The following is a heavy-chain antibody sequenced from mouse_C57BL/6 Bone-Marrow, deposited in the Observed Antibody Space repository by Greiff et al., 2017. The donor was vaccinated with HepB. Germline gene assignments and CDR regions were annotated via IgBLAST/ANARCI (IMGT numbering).Heavy chain of an antibody. V-gene: IGHV5-17*01. CDR2: ISSGSSTI. J-gene: IGHJ1*03. D-gene: IGHD1-1*01. CDR3: ARGVTTVDWYFDV. CDR1: GFTFSDYG. Sequence: EVQGVESGGGLVKPGGSLKLSCAASGFTFSDYGMHWVRQAPEKGLEWVAYISSGSSTIYYADTVKGRFTISRDNAKNTLFLQMTSLRSEDTAMYYCARGVTTVDWYFDVWGTGTTVTVSS.